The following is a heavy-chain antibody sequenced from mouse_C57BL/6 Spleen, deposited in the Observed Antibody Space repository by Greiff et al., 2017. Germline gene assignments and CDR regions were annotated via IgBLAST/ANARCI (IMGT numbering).Heavy chain of an antibody. CDR2: ISSGGSYT. CDR3: ARLYYDSYYYAMDY. CDR1: GFTFSSYG. Sequence: EVKLQESGGDLVKPGGSLKLSCAASGFTFSSYGMSWVRQTPDKRLEWVATISSGGSYTYYPDSVKGRFTISRDNAKNTLYLQMSSLKSEDTAMYYCARLYYDSYYYAMDYWGQGTSVTVSS. V-gene: IGHV5-6*01. J-gene: IGHJ4*01. D-gene: IGHD2-4*01.